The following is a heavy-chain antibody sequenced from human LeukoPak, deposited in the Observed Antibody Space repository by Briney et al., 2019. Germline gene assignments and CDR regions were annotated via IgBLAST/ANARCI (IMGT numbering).Heavy chain of an antibody. D-gene: IGHD1-1*01. CDR3: VSTATFDY. CDR1: GFSFRSYW. CDR2: IKQDGSDK. Sequence: GGSLRLSCAASGFSFRSYWMSWVRQAPGKGLEWVANIKQDGSDKSYVDSVKGRFTISRDNAKNSLYLQMNSLRAEDTAVYYCVSTATFDYWGQGSLVTVSS. J-gene: IGHJ4*02. V-gene: IGHV3-7*02.